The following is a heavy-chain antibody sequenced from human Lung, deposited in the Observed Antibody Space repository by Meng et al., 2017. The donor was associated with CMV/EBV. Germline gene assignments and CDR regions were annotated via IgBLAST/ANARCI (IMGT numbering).Heavy chain of an antibody. D-gene: IGHD3-22*01. J-gene: IGHJ4*02. CDR1: GFTFSSYW. V-gene: IGHV3-74*01. Sequence: GGSLRLXCAASGFTFSSYWMHWVRHAPGKGLVWVSRINSDGSSTSYADSVKGRFTISRDNAKNTLYLQMNSLRAEETAVYYCSRDHYYDSSGLDYWGQGTLVTVSS. CDR2: INSDGSST. CDR3: SRDHYYDSSGLDY.